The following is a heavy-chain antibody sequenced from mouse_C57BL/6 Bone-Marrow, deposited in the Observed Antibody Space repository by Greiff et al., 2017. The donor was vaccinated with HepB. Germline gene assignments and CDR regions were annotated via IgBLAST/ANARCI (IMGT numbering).Heavy chain of an antibody. CDR3: TRDEELYFDY. CDR1: GFTFSSYA. V-gene: IGHV5-9-1*02. Sequence: EVKLVESGEGLVKPGGSLKLSCAASGFTFSSYAMSWVRQTPENRLEWVAYISSGGDFIYYADTVKGRFTISRDNARNTLYLQMSSLKSEDTAMYYCTRDEELYFDYWGQGTTLTVSS. D-gene: IGHD1-1*01. J-gene: IGHJ2*01. CDR2: ISSGGDFI.